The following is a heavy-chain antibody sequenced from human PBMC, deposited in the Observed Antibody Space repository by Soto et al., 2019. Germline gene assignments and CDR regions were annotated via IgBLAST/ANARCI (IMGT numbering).Heavy chain of an antibody. CDR3: ARTLFTKSRSMDEWFDP. V-gene: IGHV4-59*01. Sequence: SETLSLTCTVSGGSISRYYWSWIRQPPGKGLEWIGYIYYSGSTNYNPSLKSRVTISVDTSKNQFSLKLSSVTAADTAVYYCARTLFTKSRSMDEWFDPWGQGTLVTVSS. J-gene: IGHJ5*02. CDR1: GGSISRYY. CDR2: IYYSGST. D-gene: IGHD3-3*01.